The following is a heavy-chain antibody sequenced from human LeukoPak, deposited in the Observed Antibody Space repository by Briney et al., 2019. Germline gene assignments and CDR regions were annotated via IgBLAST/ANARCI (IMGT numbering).Heavy chain of an antibody. J-gene: IGHJ4*02. CDR1: GFTFSSYA. Sequence: GGSLRLSCAASGFTFSSYAMHWVRQAPGKGLEWVAVISYDGSNKYYADSVKGRFTISRDNSKNTLYLQMNSLRAEDTAVYYCARDGSHYYGSGRYFHYWGQGTLVTVSS. D-gene: IGHD3-10*01. CDR2: ISYDGSNK. V-gene: IGHV3-30-3*01. CDR3: ARDGSHYYGSGRYFHY.